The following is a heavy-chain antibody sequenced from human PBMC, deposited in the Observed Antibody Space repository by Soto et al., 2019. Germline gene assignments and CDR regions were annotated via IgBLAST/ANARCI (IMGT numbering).Heavy chain of an antibody. CDR1: GGSFSGYY. CDR3: ARGGIVVVPAAMHRYCDY. D-gene: IGHD2-2*01. V-gene: IGHV4-34*01. CDR2: INHSGST. J-gene: IGHJ4*02. Sequence: PSETLSLTCAVYGGSFSGYYWSWIRQPPGKGLEWIGEINHSGSTNYNPSLKSRVTISVDTSKNQFSLKLSSVTAADTAVYYCARGGIVVVPAAMHRYCDYWGQGTLVTVSS.